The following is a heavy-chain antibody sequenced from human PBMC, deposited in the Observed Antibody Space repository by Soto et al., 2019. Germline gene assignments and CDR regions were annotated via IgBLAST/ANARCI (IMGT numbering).Heavy chain of an antibody. CDR1: GFTFSGHT. CDR2: VSRSSSYI. Sequence: EVQLVESGGGLVKPGGSLRLSCADSGFTFSGHTINWVRQAPGKGLEWVSSVSRSSSYIYYADSVKGRFTVSRDDAEKSLYLQMNSLRAEDTAIYYCARCMGFDGSGYAFFDSWGQGTQVTVSS. V-gene: IGHV3-21*01. CDR3: ARCMGFDGSGYAFFDS. J-gene: IGHJ4*02. D-gene: IGHD3-10*01.